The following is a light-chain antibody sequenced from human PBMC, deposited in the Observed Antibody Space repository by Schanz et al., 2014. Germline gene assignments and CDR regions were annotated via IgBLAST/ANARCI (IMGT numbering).Light chain of an antibody. CDR1: QSVSSSY. J-gene: IGKJ4*01. Sequence: EIVLTQSPGTLSLSPGERATLSCRASQSVSSSYLAWYQQKPGQAPRLLIYGASSRATGIPDRFSGSGSGTDFTLTISRLEPEDSATYYCQQAISFPVTFGGGTKVEIK. V-gene: IGKV3-20*01. CDR3: QQAISFPVT. CDR2: GAS.